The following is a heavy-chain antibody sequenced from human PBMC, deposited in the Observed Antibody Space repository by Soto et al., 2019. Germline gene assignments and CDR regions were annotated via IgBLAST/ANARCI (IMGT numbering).Heavy chain of an antibody. D-gene: IGHD3-10*01. CDR3: ARDRLLWFGELFGHGMDV. J-gene: IGHJ6*02. V-gene: IGHV1-18*01. Sequence: ASVKVSCKASGYTFTSYGISWVRQAPGQGLEWMGWIIAYNGNTNYAQKLQGRVTMTTDTSTSTAYMELRSLRSDDTAVYYCARDRLLWFGELFGHGMDVWGQGTTVTVSS. CDR2: IIAYNGNT. CDR1: GYTFTSYG.